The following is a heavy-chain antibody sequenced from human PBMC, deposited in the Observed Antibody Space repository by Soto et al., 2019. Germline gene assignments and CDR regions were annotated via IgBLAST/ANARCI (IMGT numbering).Heavy chain of an antibody. CDR1: GGTFSSYA. Sequence: QVQLVQSGAEVKMPGSSVKVSCKASGGTFSSYAISWVRQAPGQELEYMGGIIPILGTANYAQKFQGRVSITADESTSTAYLELSSLRSEDSAVYYCASDNYGDFVGNAMDVWGQGTTVTVSS. CDR3: ASDNYGDFVGNAMDV. CDR2: IIPILGTA. V-gene: IGHV1-69*01. J-gene: IGHJ6*02. D-gene: IGHD4-17*01.